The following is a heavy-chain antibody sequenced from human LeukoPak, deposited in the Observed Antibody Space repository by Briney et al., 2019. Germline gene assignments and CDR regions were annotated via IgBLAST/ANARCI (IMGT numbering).Heavy chain of an antibody. D-gene: IGHD2-2*02. CDR1: GVTFSSYA. J-gene: IGHJ3*02. CDR3: AKMRYCSSTSCYSGGHAFDI. Sequence: GGSLRLSCAASGVTFSSYAMSWVRQAPGKGLEWVSAISGSGGSTYYADSVKGRFTISRDNSKNTLYLQMNSLRAEDTAVYYCAKMRYCSSTSCYSGGHAFDIWGQGTMVTVSS. CDR2: ISGSGGST. V-gene: IGHV3-23*01.